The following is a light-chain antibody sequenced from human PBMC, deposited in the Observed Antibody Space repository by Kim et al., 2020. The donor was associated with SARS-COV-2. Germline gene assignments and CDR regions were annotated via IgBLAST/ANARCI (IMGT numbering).Light chain of an antibody. V-gene: IGLV1-36*01. CDR3: VVWDDRLNGWV. Sequence: ELTQPPSVSEAPRQRVTISCSGSSSNIGNNAVNWYQQLPGKAPKLLIYHNDVLPSGVSDRFSGSKSGTSASLAISGLQSEDEADYHCVVWDDRLNGWVFGGGTKVTVL. CDR2: HND. J-gene: IGLJ3*02. CDR1: SSNIGNNA.